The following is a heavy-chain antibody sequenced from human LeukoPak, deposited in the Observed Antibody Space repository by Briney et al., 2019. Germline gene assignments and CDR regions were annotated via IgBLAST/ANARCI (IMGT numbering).Heavy chain of an antibody. CDR3: AKDLNGGDYAAAGTGYMDV. Sequence: VQPGRSLRLSCAASGFTFSSYAMHWVRQAPGKGLEWVAVISYDGSNKYYADSVKGRFTISRDNSKNTLYLQMNSLRAEDTAVYYCAKDLNGGDYAAAGTGYMDVWGKGTTVTVSS. D-gene: IGHD6-13*01. V-gene: IGHV3-30*04. J-gene: IGHJ6*03. CDR2: ISYDGSNK. CDR1: GFTFSSYA.